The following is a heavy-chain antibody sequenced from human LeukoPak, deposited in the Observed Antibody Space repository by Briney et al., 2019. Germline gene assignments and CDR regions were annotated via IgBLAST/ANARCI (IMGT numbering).Heavy chain of an antibody. CDR2: ISAYNGNT. CDR3: AREGWSTYYYDSSGYHGFDY. CDR1: GYTFTSYA. Sequence: ASVKVSCKASGYTFTSYAMHWVRQAPGQGLEWMGWISAYNGNTNYAQKLQGRVTMTTDTSTSTAYMELRSLRSDDTAVYYCAREGWSTYYYDSSGYHGFDYWGQGTLVTVSS. D-gene: IGHD3-22*01. V-gene: IGHV1-18*01. J-gene: IGHJ4*02.